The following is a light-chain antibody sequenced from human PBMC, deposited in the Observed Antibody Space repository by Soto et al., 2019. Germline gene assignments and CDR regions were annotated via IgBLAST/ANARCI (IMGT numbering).Light chain of an antibody. CDR2: GAS. V-gene: IGKV3-15*01. CDR3: QQYNNWPIT. Sequence: EIVMTQSPATLSVSPWERATLSCRASQSVSGNLAWYQQKPGQAPRILIYGASTRATGIPARFSGSGSGTEFTLTISSLQSEDFAVYYCQQYNNWPITFGQGTRLEIK. J-gene: IGKJ5*01. CDR1: QSVSGN.